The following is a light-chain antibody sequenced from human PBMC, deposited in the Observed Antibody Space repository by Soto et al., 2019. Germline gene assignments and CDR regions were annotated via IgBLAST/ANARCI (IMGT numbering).Light chain of an antibody. V-gene: IGKV3-15*01. J-gene: IGKJ4*01. CDR1: QSVSSN. CDR3: QHYKNWPPLT. Sequence: EIVMTQSPATLSVSPGERATLSCRASQSVSSNLAWYQQKPGQAPRLLIYGAFTRANGIPARFSGSGSGTDFTLTISSLQSEDFSIYYCQHYKNWPPLTFGGGTKVEIK. CDR2: GAF.